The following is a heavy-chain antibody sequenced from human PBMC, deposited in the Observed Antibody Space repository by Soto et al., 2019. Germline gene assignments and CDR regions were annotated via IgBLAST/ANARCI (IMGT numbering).Heavy chain of an antibody. CDR2: IIPIFGTA. D-gene: IGHD3-16*01. V-gene: IGHV1-69*13. Sequence: SVKVSCKASGVTFSSYAISWVRQAPGQGLEWMGGIIPIFGTANYAQKFQGRVTITADESTSTAYMELSSLRSEDTAVYYCARVGGVRHYYYGMDVWGQGTTVTVSS. CDR1: GVTFSSYA. CDR3: ARVGGVRHYYYGMDV. J-gene: IGHJ6*02.